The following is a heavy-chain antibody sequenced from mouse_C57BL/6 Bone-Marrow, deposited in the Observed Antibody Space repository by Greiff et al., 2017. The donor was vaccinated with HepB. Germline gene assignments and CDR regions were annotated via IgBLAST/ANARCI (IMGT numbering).Heavy chain of an antibody. CDR2: IWTGGGT. CDR1: GFSLTSYA. V-gene: IGHV2-9-1*01. Sequence: VQLVESGPGLVAPSQSLSITCTVSGFSLTSYAISWVRQPPGKGLEWLGVIWTGGGTNYNSAPKSRLSISKDNSKSQVFLKMNSLQTDDTARYYCARMEGRRPLYCFDYWGQGTTLTVSS. J-gene: IGHJ2*01. CDR3: ARMEGRRPLYCFDY. D-gene: IGHD6-1*01.